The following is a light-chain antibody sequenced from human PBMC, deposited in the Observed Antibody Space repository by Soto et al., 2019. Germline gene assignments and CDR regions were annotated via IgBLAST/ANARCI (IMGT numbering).Light chain of an antibody. V-gene: IGKV2-28*01. CDR1: ESLLYSNGYNY. CDR2: LGS. CDR3: MQALQTPPT. J-gene: IGKJ1*01. Sequence: DIVMTQSPLSLPVSPGEPASISCRSSESLLYSNGYNYLDWYLQKPGQSPQLLIYLGSNRASGVPDRFSCSGSGSDFSLKISRMEAEDVGVYYCMQALQTPPTFGQGTKVEI.